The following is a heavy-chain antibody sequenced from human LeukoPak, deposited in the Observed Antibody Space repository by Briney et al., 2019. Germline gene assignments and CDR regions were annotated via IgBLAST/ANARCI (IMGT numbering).Heavy chain of an antibody. D-gene: IGHD3-9*01. J-gene: IGHJ4*02. CDR3: ARVSIYDVLTGYYLGGATFDY. V-gene: IGHV4-59*01. CDR1: GGSISSYY. CDR2: IYYSGST. Sequence: SETLSLTCTVSGGSISSYYWSWIRQPPGKGLEWIGYIYYSGSTNYNPSLKSRVTISVDTSKNQFSLKLSSVTAADTAVYYCARVSIYDVLTGYYLGGATFDYWGQGTLVTVSS.